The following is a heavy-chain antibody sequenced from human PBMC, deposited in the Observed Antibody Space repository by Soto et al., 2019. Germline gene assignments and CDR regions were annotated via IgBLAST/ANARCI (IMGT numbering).Heavy chain of an antibody. V-gene: IGHV4-28*01. CDR1: GYSISSSNW. CDR3: VRFWPPPYSDALTDYTDAFDY. J-gene: IGHJ4*02. Sequence: SETLSLTCAVSGYSISSSNWWGWIRQPPGKGLEWIGYISYSGSTYYNPTLKSRLIISVDTSKSQFSLKLSSVTAADTAAYYCVRFWPPPYSDALTDYTDAFDYWGQGTLVTVSS. CDR2: ISYSGST. D-gene: IGHD3-9*01.